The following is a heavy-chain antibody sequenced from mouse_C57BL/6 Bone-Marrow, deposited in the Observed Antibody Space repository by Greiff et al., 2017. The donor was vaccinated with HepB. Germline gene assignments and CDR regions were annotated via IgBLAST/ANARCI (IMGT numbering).Heavy chain of an antibody. CDR1: GFTFTDSY. V-gene: IGHV7-3*01. CDR3: ARSYGFAY. D-gene: IGHD6-5*01. Sequence: DVHLVESGGGLVQPGGSLSLSCAASGFTFTDSYMSWVRQPPGKALEWLGFIRNKANGYTTEYNASVKGRFTISRDNSQSILYLQMNALRAEDSATYYCARSYGFAYWGQGTLVTVSA. J-gene: IGHJ3*01. CDR2: IRNKANGYTT.